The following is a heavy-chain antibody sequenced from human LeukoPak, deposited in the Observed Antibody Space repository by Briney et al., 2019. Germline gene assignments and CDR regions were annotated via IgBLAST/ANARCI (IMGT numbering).Heavy chain of an antibody. J-gene: IGHJ4*02. CDR1: GGSISSRSYY. CDR2: VYYSGST. D-gene: IGHD6-19*01. CDR3: ATDTHNSGWSFYYFDY. Sequence: SETLSLTCAVSGGSISSRSYYWGWIRQPPGKGLEWIGSVYYSGSTYYNPSLKSRVTMSVDTSKNQFSLKLSSVTAADTAVYYCATDTHNSGWSFYYFDYWGQGTLVTVSS. V-gene: IGHV4-39*07.